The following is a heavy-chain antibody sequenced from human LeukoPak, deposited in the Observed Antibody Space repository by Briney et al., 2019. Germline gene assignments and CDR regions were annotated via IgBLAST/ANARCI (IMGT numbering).Heavy chain of an antibody. J-gene: IGHJ4*02. CDR1: GGSISSTTSY. CDR3: ARHGSTDYFDC. D-gene: IGHD2-2*03. CDR2: IYYSGST. Sequence: SETLSLTCAVSGGSISSTTSYWGWIRQPPGKGLEWIGRIYYSGSTFYNPSLKSRVTISVDTSKNQFSLRLSSVTAADTAVYYCARHGSTDYFDCWGRGTLVTVSS. V-gene: IGHV4-39*01.